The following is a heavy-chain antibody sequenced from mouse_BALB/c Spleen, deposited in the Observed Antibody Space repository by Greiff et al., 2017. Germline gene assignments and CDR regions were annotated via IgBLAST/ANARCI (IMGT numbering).Heavy chain of an antibody. J-gene: IGHJ3*01. D-gene: IGHD2-4*01. CDR2: ISSGSSTI. CDR1: GFTFSSFG. CDR3: ARRGDYDSWFAY. V-gene: IGHV5-17*02. Sequence: EVMLVESGGGLVQPGGSRKLSCAASGFTFSSFGMHWVRQAPEKGLEWVAYISSGSSTIYYADTVKGRFTISRDNPKNTLFLQMTSLRSEDTAMYYCARRGDYDSWFAYWGQGTLVTVSA.